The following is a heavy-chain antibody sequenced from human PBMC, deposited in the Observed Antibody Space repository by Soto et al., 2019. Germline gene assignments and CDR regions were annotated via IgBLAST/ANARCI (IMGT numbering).Heavy chain of an antibody. Sequence: GGSLRLSCSASGFTFRSFTMNWVRQAPGKGLEWVSTISSNSAYIYYTDALRGRFTISRDNAKNSLHLQMNSLRAEDTAVYYCTRDASRDSSARGWFDPWGPGTLVTVSS. CDR1: GFTFRSFT. J-gene: IGHJ5*02. D-gene: IGHD6-13*01. CDR3: TRDASRDSSARGWFDP. CDR2: ISSNSAYI. V-gene: IGHV3-21*01.